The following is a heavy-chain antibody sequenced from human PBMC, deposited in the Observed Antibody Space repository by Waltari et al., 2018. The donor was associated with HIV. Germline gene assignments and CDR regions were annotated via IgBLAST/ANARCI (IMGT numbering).Heavy chain of an antibody. Sequence: QVKLVQSGSELKKPGASVNGFCKASGYTFINHAMNWVRKAPGQGLEWMGWINTNTGNPTYAQGFTGRFVFSLDTSVRTAYLQISSLKAEDAAVYYCARGSYCGGDGYSGGDWFDPWGQGTLVTVSS. J-gene: IGHJ5*02. CDR3: ARGSYCGGDGYSGGDWFDP. CDR2: INTNTGNP. V-gene: IGHV7-4-1*02. CDR1: GYTFINHA. D-gene: IGHD2-21*02.